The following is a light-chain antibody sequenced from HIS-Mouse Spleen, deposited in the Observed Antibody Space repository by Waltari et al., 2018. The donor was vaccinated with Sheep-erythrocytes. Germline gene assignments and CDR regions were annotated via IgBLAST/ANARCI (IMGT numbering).Light chain of an antibody. V-gene: IGKV1-6*01. CDR1: QGIRND. J-gene: IGKJ2*01. CDR2: AAS. CDR3: LQDYNYPYT. Sequence: AIQMTQSPSSLSASVGDRVTITCRARQGIRNDLGWYQQKPGKAPKLLIYAASSLQSAVPSRFSGSGSGTDFTLTISSLQPEDFATYYCLQDYNYPYTFGQGTKLEIK.